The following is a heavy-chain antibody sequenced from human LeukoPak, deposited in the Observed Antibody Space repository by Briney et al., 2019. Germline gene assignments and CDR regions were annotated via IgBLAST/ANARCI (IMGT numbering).Heavy chain of an antibody. CDR1: GFTFSSYS. Sequence: GGSLRLSCPASGFTFSSYSMNWVRQAPGKGLEWVSSSSSSSSYIYYADSVKGRFTISRDNSKNTLYLQMNSLRAEDTAVYYCARRAGGYSHPYDYWGQGILVTVSS. CDR3: ARRAGGYSHPYDY. D-gene: IGHD4-23*01. CDR2: SSSSSSYI. J-gene: IGHJ4*02. V-gene: IGHV3-21*04.